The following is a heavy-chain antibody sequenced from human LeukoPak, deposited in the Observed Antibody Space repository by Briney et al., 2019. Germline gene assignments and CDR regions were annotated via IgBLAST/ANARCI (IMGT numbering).Heavy chain of an antibody. CDR1: GYTFTNFY. CDR3: ARDLNPQSIGMRAFDI. D-gene: IGHD1-14*01. CDR2: INPTTGST. Sequence: ASVKVSCKAAGYTFTNFYLHWVRQAPGQGLEWMGIINPTTGSTTYAQKLQGRVTMTRDMSTSTVYMELSSLRSEDTAVYFCARDLNPQSIGMRAFDIWGQGTMVTASS. V-gene: IGHV1-46*01. J-gene: IGHJ3*02.